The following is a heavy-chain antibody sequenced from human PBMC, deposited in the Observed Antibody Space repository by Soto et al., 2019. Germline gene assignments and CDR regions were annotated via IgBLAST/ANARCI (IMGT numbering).Heavy chain of an antibody. Sequence: PGESLKISCKGSGYSFTSYWIGWVRQMPGKGLEWMGIIYPGDSDTRYSPSFQGQVTISADKSISTAYLQWSSLKASDTAMYYCVRANDYDSSSTYYGRDVWGKETRVTVAS. D-gene: IGHD3-22*01. CDR3: VRANDYDSSSTYYGRDV. CDR1: GYSFTSYW. J-gene: IGHJ6*01. V-gene: IGHV5-51*01. CDR2: IYPGDSDT.